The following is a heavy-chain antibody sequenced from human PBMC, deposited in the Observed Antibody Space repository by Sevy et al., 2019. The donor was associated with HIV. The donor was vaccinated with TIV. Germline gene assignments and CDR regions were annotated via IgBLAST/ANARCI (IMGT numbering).Heavy chain of an antibody. CDR1: GFTFSKYW. CDR3: ARDDGNYYFHY. V-gene: IGHV3-7*01. D-gene: IGHD1-7*01. J-gene: IGHJ4*02. Sequence: GGSLRLSCAASGFTFSKYWMGWVRQAPGKGLEWVANIKTDAGQKYYVDSVKGRFTISRDNAKNALYLQMNSLRAEDTAVYFCARDDGNYYFHYWGQGTLVTVSS. CDR2: IKTDAGQK.